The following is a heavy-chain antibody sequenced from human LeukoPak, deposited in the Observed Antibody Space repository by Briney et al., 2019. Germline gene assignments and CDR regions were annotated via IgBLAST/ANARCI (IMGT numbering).Heavy chain of an antibody. CDR1: GGTFSSYT. J-gene: IGHJ4*02. Sequence: SVKVSCKASGGTFSSYTISWVRQAPGQGLEWMGRIIPILGIANYAQKFQGRVTITAHKSTSTAYMELSSLRSEDTAVYYCAXDLWRCSSTSXGWIYWGQGTXXTXXS. V-gene: IGHV1-69*04. CDR3: AXDLWRCSSTSXGWIY. D-gene: IGHD2-2*01. CDR2: IIPILGIA.